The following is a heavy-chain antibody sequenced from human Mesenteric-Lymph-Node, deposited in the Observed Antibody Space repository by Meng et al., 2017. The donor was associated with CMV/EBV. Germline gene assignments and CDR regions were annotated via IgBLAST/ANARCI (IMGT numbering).Heavy chain of an antibody. J-gene: IGHJ4*02. D-gene: IGHD4-11*01. Sequence: SVKVSCKASGGTFSSYAISWVRQAPGQGLEWMGGIIPIFGTANYAQKFQGRVTITTDESTSTAYMELSSLRSEDTAVYYCARVVPYSNYVFDYWGQGTLVTVSS. CDR3: ARVVPYSNYVFDY. CDR1: GGTFSSYA. V-gene: IGHV1-69*05. CDR2: IIPIFGTA.